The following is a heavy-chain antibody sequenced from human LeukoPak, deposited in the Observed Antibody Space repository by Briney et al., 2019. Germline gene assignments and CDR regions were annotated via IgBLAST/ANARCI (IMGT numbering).Heavy chain of an antibody. D-gene: IGHD5-18*01. V-gene: IGHV3-23*01. CDR2: ISGSGGST. J-gene: IGHJ4*02. Sequence: PGGSLRLSCAASGLTFSSYGMSWVRQAPGKGLEWVSAISGSGGSTYYADSVKGRFTISRDNSKNTLYLQMNSLRAEDTAVYYCAKDPVDTAMGSFDYWGQGTLVTVSS. CDR1: GLTFSSYG. CDR3: AKDPVDTAMGSFDY.